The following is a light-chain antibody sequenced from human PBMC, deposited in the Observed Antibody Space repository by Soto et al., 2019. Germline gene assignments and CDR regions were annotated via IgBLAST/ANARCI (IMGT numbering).Light chain of an antibody. CDR3: QQSYSTPWT. V-gene: IGKV1-39*01. Sequence: DLQMTQSPSSLSASVGDSVTITWRASQSISSYLNWYQQKKGKAPKLLIYAASSLQSGVPSRFSGSGSGTDVNLTISSLQTEDFATYYCQQSYSTPWTFGQGTKVDIK. CDR1: QSISSY. CDR2: AAS. J-gene: IGKJ1*01.